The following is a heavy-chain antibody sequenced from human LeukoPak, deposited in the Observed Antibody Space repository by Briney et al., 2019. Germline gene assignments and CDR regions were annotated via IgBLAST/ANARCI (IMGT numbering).Heavy chain of an antibody. CDR3: ARDGVAGSSDAFDI. D-gene: IGHD6-19*01. CDR2: IDPYSGGT. Sequence: ASVKVSCKASGYTFIGYYMHWVRQAPGQGLEWMGWIDPYSGGTHSAQRFQGRVSMTLDTSISTAYMELTRLTSDDTAVYYCARDGVAGSSDAFDIWGQGTMVTVSA. V-gene: IGHV1-2*02. CDR1: GYTFIGYY. J-gene: IGHJ3*02.